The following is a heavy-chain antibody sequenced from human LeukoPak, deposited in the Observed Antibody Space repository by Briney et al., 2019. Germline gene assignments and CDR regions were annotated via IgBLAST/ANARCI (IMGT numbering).Heavy chain of an antibody. CDR3: ARAPTRDDAFDI. CDR2: RYNSGST. V-gene: IGHV4-59*01. CDR1: GGSISSYY. Sequence: SETLSLTCTVSGGSISSYYWSWIRQPPGKGLEWIGYRYNSGSTSYNPSLKSRVTISVDTSKNQFSLKLSSVTAADTAVYYCARAPTRDDAFDIWGKGTTVTVSS. J-gene: IGHJ3*02.